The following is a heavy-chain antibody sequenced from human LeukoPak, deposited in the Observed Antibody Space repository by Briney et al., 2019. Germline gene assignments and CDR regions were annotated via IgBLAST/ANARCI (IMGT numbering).Heavy chain of an antibody. Sequence: PGGSLRLSCTASGFTFSSYSMNWVRQAPGKGLEWVSSISSSSSYIYYADSVKGRFTISRDNAKNSLYLQMNSLRAEDTAVYYCAKDATLRFLEWLHAPSFDYWGQGTLVTVSS. V-gene: IGHV3-21*01. CDR2: ISSSSSYI. J-gene: IGHJ4*02. D-gene: IGHD3-3*01. CDR3: AKDATLRFLEWLHAPSFDY. CDR1: GFTFSSYS.